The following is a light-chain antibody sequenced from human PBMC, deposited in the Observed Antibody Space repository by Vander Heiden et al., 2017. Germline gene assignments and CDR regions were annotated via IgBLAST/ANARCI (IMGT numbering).Light chain of an antibody. Sequence: QAGLTQPPSVSKGLRQTATLTCTGNSNNVAYQGAAWLQQHQGRPPKLLSYRSNNRPSGISERFSASRSGNTASLTITGLQPEDEADYYCPAWDSKLNNWVFGGGTKLTVL. CDR2: RSN. CDR3: PAWDSKLNNWV. V-gene: IGLV10-54*01. CDR1: SNNVAYQG. J-gene: IGLJ3*02.